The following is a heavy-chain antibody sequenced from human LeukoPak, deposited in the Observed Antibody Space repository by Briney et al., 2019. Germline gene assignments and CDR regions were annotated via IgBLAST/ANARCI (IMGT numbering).Heavy chain of an antibody. Sequence: SERLSLTCTVSGGSISTKIYYWGWIRQPPGKGLEWIGSIFYSGSTYYNPSLESRVTISVDTSKNHSSLILTSVTAADTAVYYCARSPAYSDQARFDPWGQGTQVTVSS. CDR3: ARSPAYSDQARFDP. CDR2: IFYSGST. D-gene: IGHD4-17*01. V-gene: IGHV4-39*02. J-gene: IGHJ5*02. CDR1: GGSISTKIYY.